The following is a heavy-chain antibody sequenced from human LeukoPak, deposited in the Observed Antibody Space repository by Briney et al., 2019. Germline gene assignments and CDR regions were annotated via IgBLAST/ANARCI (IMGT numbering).Heavy chain of an antibody. CDR2: INHSGST. D-gene: IGHD6-13*01. J-gene: IGHJ5*02. V-gene: IGHV4-34*01. CDR1: GGSFSGYY. CDR3: ARGSGSSSWYFWFDP. Sequence: SETLSLTCAVYGGSFSGYYWSWIRQPPGKGLEWIGEINHSGSTNYNPSLKSRVTISVDTSKNQFSLKLSSVTAADTAVYYCARGSGSSSWYFWFDPWGQGTLVTVSS.